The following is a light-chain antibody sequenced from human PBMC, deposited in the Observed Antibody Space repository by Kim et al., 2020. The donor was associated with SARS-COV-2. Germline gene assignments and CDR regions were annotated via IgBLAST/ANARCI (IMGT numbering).Light chain of an antibody. CDR1: KLGDKY. CDR3: QAWDSSTAV. Sequence: LAPGQTASLTCSGDKLGDKYACWYQQKPGQSPVLVIYQDSKRPSGIPERFSGSNSGNTATLTISGTQAMDEADYYCQAWDSSTAVFGGGTQLTVL. CDR2: QDS. V-gene: IGLV3-1*01. J-gene: IGLJ2*01.